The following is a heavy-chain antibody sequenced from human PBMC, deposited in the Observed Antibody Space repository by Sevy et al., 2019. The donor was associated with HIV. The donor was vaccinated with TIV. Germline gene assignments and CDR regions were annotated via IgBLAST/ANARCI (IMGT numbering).Heavy chain of an antibody. CDR1: GFTFSSYA. V-gene: IGHV3-23*01. J-gene: IGHJ3*02. Sequence: GGSLRLSCAASGFTFSSYAMSWVRQAPGKGLEWVSGMSGSGGSTYYADSVKGRFATSKDNSKNTLYRQMNSLRAEDTAVDYCAKDRVWELGDAFDIWGQGTMVTVSS. CDR2: MSGSGGST. CDR3: AKDRVWELGDAFDI. D-gene: IGHD1-26*01.